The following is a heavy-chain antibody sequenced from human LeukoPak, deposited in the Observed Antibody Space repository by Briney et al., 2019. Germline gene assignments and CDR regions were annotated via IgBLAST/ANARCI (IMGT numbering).Heavy chain of an antibody. CDR2: IYYSGNT. V-gene: IGHV4-59*01. Sequence: PSETLSLTCTVSGGSISTYYWSWTRQPPGKGLEWIGYIYYSGNTNYNPSLKSRVTIAVDTSKNQFSLKLNSVTAADTAVYYCARVGPGDFDYWGQGTLVTVSS. CDR1: GGSISTYY. D-gene: IGHD7-27*01. J-gene: IGHJ4*02. CDR3: ARVGPGDFDY.